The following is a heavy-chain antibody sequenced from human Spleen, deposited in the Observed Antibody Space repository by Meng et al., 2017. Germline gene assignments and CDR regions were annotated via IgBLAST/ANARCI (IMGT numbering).Heavy chain of an antibody. CDR3: ARGTPGRSYSDY. J-gene: IGHJ4*02. Sequence: QVQLGQSGAEVKKPGPSVKVSCKAAGYTFTGYYMHWGRQAPGQGLEWMAWLGAHDGDTSHAPRFQGRVIVTADRPTATAYMELRSLRSDDTAVYYCARGTPGRSYSDYWGQGTLVTVSS. CDR2: LGAHDGDT. CDR1: GYTFTGYY. V-gene: IGHV1-2*02. D-gene: IGHD3-10*01.